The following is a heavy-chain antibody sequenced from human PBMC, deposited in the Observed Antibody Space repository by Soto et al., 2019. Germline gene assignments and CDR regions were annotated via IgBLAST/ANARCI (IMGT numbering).Heavy chain of an antibody. CDR1: GFTLSSYA. CDR2: ISGSGGST. V-gene: IGHV3-23*01. CDR3: AKVGAVAGTFDY. J-gene: IGHJ4*02. Sequence: GGSLRLSCAASGFTLSSYAMSWVRQAPGKGLEWVSAISGSGGSTYYADSVKGRFTISRDNSKNTLYLQMNSLRAEDTAVYYCAKVGAVAGTFDYWGQGTLVTVSS. D-gene: IGHD6-19*01.